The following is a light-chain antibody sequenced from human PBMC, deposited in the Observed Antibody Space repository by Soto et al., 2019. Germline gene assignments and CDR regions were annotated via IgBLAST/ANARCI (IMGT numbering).Light chain of an antibody. Sequence: DIQMTQSPSTLSASVGDRVTITCRASQSISSWLAWYQQKPGKAPKLLIYKASSLQSGVPSRFSGSGSGTEFTLTISSLQPDVFATYYCQQYNTYPWTFGQGTQVEIK. V-gene: IGKV1-5*03. CDR3: QQYNTYPWT. J-gene: IGKJ1*01. CDR2: KAS. CDR1: QSISSW.